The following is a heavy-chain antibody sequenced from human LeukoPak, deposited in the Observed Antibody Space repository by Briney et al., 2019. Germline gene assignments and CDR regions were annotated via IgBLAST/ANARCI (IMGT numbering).Heavy chain of an antibody. Sequence: SQTLSLTCTVSGGSISSGGYYWSWIRQPPGRGLEWIGEIYPSGSTNYNPSLKSRVTISVDKSKNQFSLNLSSVTAADTAVYYCARGRYEGPGIAAAGTRGGVDYWGQGTLVTVSS. J-gene: IGHJ4*02. V-gene: IGHV4-30-2*01. CDR1: GGSISSGGYY. CDR2: IYPSGST. D-gene: IGHD6-13*01. CDR3: ARGRYEGPGIAAAGTRGGVDY.